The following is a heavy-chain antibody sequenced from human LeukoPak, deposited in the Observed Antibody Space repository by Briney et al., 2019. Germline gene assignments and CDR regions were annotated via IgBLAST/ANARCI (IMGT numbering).Heavy chain of an antibody. CDR2: ISNTGGST. Sequence: GGSLRLSCAASGFSFNTYAMSWVRQAPVKGLEWVSAISNTGGSTYYADSVKGRFTISRDKSKNTLSLQMNSLRAEDTAVYYCAQQVGYCSSGSCYFTYWGQGTLVTVSS. V-gene: IGHV3-23*01. CDR1: GFSFNTYA. J-gene: IGHJ1*01. CDR3: AQQVGYCSSGSCYFTY. D-gene: IGHD2-15*01.